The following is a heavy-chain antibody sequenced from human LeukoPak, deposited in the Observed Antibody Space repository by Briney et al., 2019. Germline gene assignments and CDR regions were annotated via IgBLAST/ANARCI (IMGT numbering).Heavy chain of an antibody. D-gene: IGHD2-2*02. Sequence: PSETLSLTCTVSGGSIRSYYWSWIRQPAGKGLEWIGRIYTSGSTNYNPSLKSRVTMSVDTSKNQFSLKLSSVTAADTAVYYCARTILGYCSSTSCYKVNYYYGMDVWGQGTTVTVSS. J-gene: IGHJ6*02. CDR2: IYTSGST. CDR3: ARTILGYCSSTSCYKVNYYYGMDV. V-gene: IGHV4-4*07. CDR1: GGSIRSYY.